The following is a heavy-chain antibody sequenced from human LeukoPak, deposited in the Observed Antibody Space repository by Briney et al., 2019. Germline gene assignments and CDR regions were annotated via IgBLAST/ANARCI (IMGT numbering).Heavy chain of an antibody. CDR3: AREEGPIFGRAAYYMDV. D-gene: IGHD3-3*01. CDR1: GYTFTSYG. CDR2: ISAYNGNT. V-gene: IGHV1-18*01. J-gene: IGHJ6*03. Sequence: ASVKVSCKASGYTFTSYGISWVRQAPGQGLEWMGWISAYNGNTNYAQKLQGRVTMTTDTSTSTAYMELRSLRSDDTAVYYRAREEGPIFGRAAYYMDVWGKGTTVTVSS.